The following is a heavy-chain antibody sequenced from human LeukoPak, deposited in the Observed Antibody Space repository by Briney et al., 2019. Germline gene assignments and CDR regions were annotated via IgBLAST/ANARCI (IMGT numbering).Heavy chain of an antibody. Sequence: GRSLRLSCAASGFTFSNYAMSWVRQAPGKGLEWVSEISVSGGSTNYADSVKGRFTISRDNSKNTLYLQVNSLRTEDTAVYYCAKGSEDIVVLPTASSLFDYWGQGTLVTVSS. V-gene: IGHV3-23*01. D-gene: IGHD2-2*01. CDR1: GFTFSNYA. CDR3: AKGSEDIVVLPTASSLFDY. J-gene: IGHJ4*02. CDR2: ISVSGGST.